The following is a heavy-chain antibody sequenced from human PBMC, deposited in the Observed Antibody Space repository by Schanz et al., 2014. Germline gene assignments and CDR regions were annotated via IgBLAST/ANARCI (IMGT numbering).Heavy chain of an antibody. D-gene: IGHD6-19*01. CDR2: IIPILGIT. CDR3: ARGLGDERWLDLNEAFDI. CDR1: EATFGSYL. V-gene: IGHV1-69*02. Sequence: QVQLVQSGAEVMKPGSSVKVSCKASEATFGSYLFTWVHTAPGQGLEWMGRIIPILGITNVAQTFQDRVTITADKSTSTAYMELSSLRSEDTAIYYCARGLGDERWLDLNEAFDIWGQGTIVTVSS. J-gene: IGHJ3*02.